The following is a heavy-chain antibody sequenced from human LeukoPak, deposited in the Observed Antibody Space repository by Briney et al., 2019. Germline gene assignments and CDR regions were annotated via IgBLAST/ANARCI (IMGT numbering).Heavy chain of an antibody. CDR2: ISAYNGNT. CDR3: ARDMGVVPAALYYYMDV. V-gene: IGHV1-18*01. J-gene: IGHJ6*03. Sequence: ASVKVSCKASGYTFTSYGISWVRQAPGQGLEWMGWISAYNGNTNYAQKLQGRVTMTTDTSTSTAYMELRSLRSEDTAVYYCARDMGVVPAALYYYMDVWGKGTTVTVSS. D-gene: IGHD2-2*01. CDR1: GYTFTSYG.